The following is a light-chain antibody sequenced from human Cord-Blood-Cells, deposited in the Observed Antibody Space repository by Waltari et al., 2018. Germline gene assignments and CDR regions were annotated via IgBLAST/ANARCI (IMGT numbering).Light chain of an antibody. Sequence: QSALTQPRSVSGSPGQSVTISCTGTSSDVGGYNYVSWYQQHPGKAPKLMIYDVSKRPSGFPDRFSGSKSGNTASLTISGLQAEDEADYYCCSYAGSYTPWVFGGGTKLTVL. CDR3: CSYAGSYTPWV. V-gene: IGLV2-11*01. CDR2: DVS. CDR1: SSDVGGYNY. J-gene: IGLJ3*02.